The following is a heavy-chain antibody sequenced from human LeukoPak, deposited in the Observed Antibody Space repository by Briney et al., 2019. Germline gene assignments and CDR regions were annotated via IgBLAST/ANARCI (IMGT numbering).Heavy chain of an antibody. CDR2: ISSDGSST. D-gene: IGHD3-10*01. Sequence: PGGSLRLSCAASGFTFSSFWMHWVRQAPEKGLMWVSRISSDGSSTTYADSVRGRFSISRDNAKNTLYLQMNSLRAEDTAMYYCARDSATGNFDSWGQGTLVTLSS. CDR1: GFTFSSFW. V-gene: IGHV3-74*01. J-gene: IGHJ4*02. CDR3: ARDSATGNFDS.